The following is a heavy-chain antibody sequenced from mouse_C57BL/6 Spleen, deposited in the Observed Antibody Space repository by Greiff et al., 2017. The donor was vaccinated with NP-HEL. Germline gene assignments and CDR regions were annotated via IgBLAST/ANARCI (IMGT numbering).Heavy chain of an antibody. D-gene: IGHD4-1*01. J-gene: IGHJ4*01. CDR2: IHPNSGST. V-gene: IGHV1-64*01. CDR1: GYTFTSYW. Sequence: QVQLQQPGAELVKPGASVKLSCKASGYTFTSYWMHWVKQRPGQGLEWIGMIHPNSGSTNYNEKFKSKATLTVDKSSSTAYMQLSSLTSEDSAVYYCAREGVGLDYAMDYWGQGTSVTVSS. CDR3: AREGVGLDYAMDY.